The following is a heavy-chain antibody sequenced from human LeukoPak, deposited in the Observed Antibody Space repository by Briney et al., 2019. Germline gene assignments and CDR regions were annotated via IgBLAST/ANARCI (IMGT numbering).Heavy chain of an antibody. CDR1: GFTFSSYE. Sequence: GWSLRLSCAASGFTFSSYEMNWVRQAPGTGLEWVSYISSSGSTIFYADSVKGRFTISRDNAKNSLYLQMNSLRAEDTAVYYCTREYSDRSAYYYAFDYWGRGTLVTVSS. J-gene: IGHJ4*02. D-gene: IGHD3-22*01. CDR2: ISSSGSTI. CDR3: TREYSDRSAYYYAFDY. V-gene: IGHV3-48*03.